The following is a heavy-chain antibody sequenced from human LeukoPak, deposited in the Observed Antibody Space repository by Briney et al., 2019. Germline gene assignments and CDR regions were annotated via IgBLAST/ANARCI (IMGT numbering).Heavy chain of an antibody. Sequence: GGSLRLSCAASGFTFTKYGMSWVRQAPGKGLEYISTISDSGAYTYYADFAKGRFTVSRDNSKNTVFLEVNSLRAEDTATYFCAKGRILWFGEQSDFDYWGQGTLVTVSS. D-gene: IGHD3-10*01. CDR3: AKGRILWFGEQSDFDY. J-gene: IGHJ4*02. V-gene: IGHV3-23*01. CDR1: GFTFTKYG. CDR2: ISDSGAYT.